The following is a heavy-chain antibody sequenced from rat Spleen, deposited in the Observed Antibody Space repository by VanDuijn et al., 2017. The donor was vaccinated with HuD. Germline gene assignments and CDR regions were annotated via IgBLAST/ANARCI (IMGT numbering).Heavy chain of an antibody. D-gene: IGHD1-2*01. J-gene: IGHJ3*01. CDR2: ISSGGGGT. CDR1: GFTFSDYD. V-gene: IGHV5-20*01. Sequence: EVQLVESGGGLVQPGRSLKLSCAASGFTFSDYDMAWVRQAPTKGLEWVASISSGGGGTYYPDSVKGRFTISRDNAKSTLYLQMDSLRSEDTATYYCTTRPYYSSLNWFPYWGQGTLVTVSS. CDR3: TTRPYYSSLNWFPY.